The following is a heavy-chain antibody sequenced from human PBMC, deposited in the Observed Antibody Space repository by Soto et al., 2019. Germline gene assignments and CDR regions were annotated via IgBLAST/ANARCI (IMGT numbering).Heavy chain of an antibody. D-gene: IGHD6-13*01. CDR1: GFRFSSYW. J-gene: IGHJ5*01. CDR2: IKKDGTEK. Sequence: GSLRLACSASGFRFSSYWMTWVRQAAGKGPEWVASIKKDGTEKYYVDSVKGRFTISRDNAKNSLYLQMNSLRPEDTAAYYCEVRGRAACTGNWFDSWGQGTLVTVSS. V-gene: IGHV3-7*01. CDR3: EVRGRAACTGNWFDS.